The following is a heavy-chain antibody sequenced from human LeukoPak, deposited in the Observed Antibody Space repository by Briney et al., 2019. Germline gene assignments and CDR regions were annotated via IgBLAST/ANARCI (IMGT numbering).Heavy chain of an antibody. CDR3: ARGGWLPPDF. CDR2: VYSTGST. V-gene: IGHV4-4*07. CDR1: GGTINEYY. D-gene: IGHD3-22*01. J-gene: IGHJ4*02. Sequence: SETLSLTCTVSGGTINEYYWSWIRQPAGKGLEWIGHVYSTGSTNYNPSFESRVTMSVDMSKNQFSLKLTSVTAADTAVYYCARGGWLPPDFWGQGTLVIVSS.